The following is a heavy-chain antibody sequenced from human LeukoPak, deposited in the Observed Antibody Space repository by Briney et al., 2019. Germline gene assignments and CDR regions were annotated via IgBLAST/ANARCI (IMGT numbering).Heavy chain of an antibody. Sequence: ASVKVSCKVSGYTLTELSMHWVRQAPGEGLEWMGGFDPEDGETIYAQKFQGRVTMTEDTSTDTAYMELSSLRSEDTAVYYCATVVVVPAAPKSAEYFQHWGQGTLVTVSS. J-gene: IGHJ1*01. CDR2: FDPEDGET. CDR3: ATVVVVPAAPKSAEYFQH. V-gene: IGHV1-24*01. D-gene: IGHD2-2*01. CDR1: GYTLTELS.